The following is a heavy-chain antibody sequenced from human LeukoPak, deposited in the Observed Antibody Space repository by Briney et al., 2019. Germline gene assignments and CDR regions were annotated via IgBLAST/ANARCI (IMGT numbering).Heavy chain of an antibody. J-gene: IGHJ4*02. CDR3: AREGKYYYGSGRRLALDY. Sequence: GRCLRLSCAASAFTVSSIYMSWVRQAPGEGLEWVSGIYSGGSTYYADSVKGRFTVSRDNSKNTLYLQMNSLRAEDTAVYYCAREGKYYYGSGRRLALDYGGQGTVIIVSS. CDR2: IYSGGST. D-gene: IGHD3-10*01. CDR1: AFTVSSIY. V-gene: IGHV3-66*01.